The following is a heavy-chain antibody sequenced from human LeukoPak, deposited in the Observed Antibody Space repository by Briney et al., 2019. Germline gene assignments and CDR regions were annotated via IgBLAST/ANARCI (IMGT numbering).Heavy chain of an antibody. V-gene: IGHV4-59*01. J-gene: IGHJ2*01. CDR1: GGSISSYY. CDR2: IYYSGST. CDR3: AREDDHSSSWGWYFDL. Sequence: SETLSLTCTVSGGSISSYYWSWLRQPPGKGLEWIGYIYYSGSTNYNPSPKSRVTISVDTSKNQFSLKLSSVTAADTAVYYCAREDDHSSSWGWYFDLWGHGTLVTVSS. D-gene: IGHD6-13*01.